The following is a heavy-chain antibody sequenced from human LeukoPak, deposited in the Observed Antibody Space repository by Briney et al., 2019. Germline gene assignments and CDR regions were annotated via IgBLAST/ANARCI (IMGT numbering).Heavy chain of an antibody. CDR2: TNSDASTT. CDR3: TRGLPNFSFFDY. J-gene: IGHJ4*02. V-gene: IGHV3-74*01. Sequence: GGSLRLSCAASGFTFSNYWMHWVRQAPGKGLVRVSRTNSDASTTLYADSVQGRFSVSRDNAKNTLHLQMSSLRAEDTAVYYCTRGLPNFSFFDYWGQGILVTVSS. CDR1: GFTFSNYW. D-gene: IGHD4/OR15-4a*01.